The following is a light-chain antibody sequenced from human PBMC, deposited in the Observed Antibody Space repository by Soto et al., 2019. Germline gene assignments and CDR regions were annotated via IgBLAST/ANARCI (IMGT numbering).Light chain of an antibody. V-gene: IGLV2-14*03. CDR3: ISYTDRQSYL. CDR2: VVS. Sequence: QSVLTHPASVSGSPGQSITISCSGTSSDIGSYDHVAWYQQFPGKSPKLIIYVVSDRPSGVSDRFSGSKSGISASLTISGLQTEDEADYYCISYTDRQSYLFGTGTKVTVL. J-gene: IGLJ1*01. CDR1: SSDIGSYDH.